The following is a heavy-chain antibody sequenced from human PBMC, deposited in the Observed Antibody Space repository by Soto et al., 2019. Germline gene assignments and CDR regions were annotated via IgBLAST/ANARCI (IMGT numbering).Heavy chain of an antibody. CDR2: IVVGSGNT. J-gene: IGHJ4*02. V-gene: IGHV1-58*01. D-gene: IGHD3-22*01. Sequence: SVKVSCKASGFTFTSSAVQWVRQARGQRLEWIGWIVVGSGNTNYAQKFQERVTITRDMSTSTAYMELSSLRSEDTAVYYCAAALSYDSSGSVKDYWGQGTLVTVSS. CDR1: GFTFTSSA. CDR3: AAALSYDSSGSVKDY.